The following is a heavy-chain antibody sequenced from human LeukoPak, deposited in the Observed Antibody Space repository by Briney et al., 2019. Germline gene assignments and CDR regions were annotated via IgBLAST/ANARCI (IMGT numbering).Heavy chain of an antibody. CDR3: ARLLAVAGTADWFDP. J-gene: IGHJ5*02. CDR1: GGSFSGYY. CDR2: INHSGST. Sequence: SETLSLTCAVYGGSFSGYYWSWIRQPPGKGLEWIGEINHSGSTNYNPSLKSRVTISVDRSKKQFSLKLSSVTAADTAVYYCARLLAVAGTADWFDPWGQGTLVSVSS. V-gene: IGHV4-34*01. D-gene: IGHD6-13*01.